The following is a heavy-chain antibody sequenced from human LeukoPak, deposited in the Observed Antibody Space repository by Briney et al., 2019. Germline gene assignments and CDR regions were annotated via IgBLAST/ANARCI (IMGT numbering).Heavy chain of an antibody. CDR2: IYYSGST. D-gene: IGHD6-6*01. V-gene: IGHV4-59*01. CDR3: ARVKRSSSSGSRIRFDP. Sequence: PSETLFLTCTVSGGSISSYYWSWIRQPPGKGLEWIGYIYYSGSTNYNPSLKSRVTISVDTSKNQFSLKLSSLTAADTAVYYCARVKRSSSSGSRIRFDPWGQGTLVTVSS. CDR1: GGSISSYY. J-gene: IGHJ5*02.